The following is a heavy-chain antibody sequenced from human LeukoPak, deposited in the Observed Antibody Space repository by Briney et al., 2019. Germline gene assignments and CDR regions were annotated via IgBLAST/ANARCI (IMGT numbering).Heavy chain of an antibody. D-gene: IGHD4-17*01. CDR3: ARRLYGDYEPHYFDY. J-gene: IGHJ4*02. V-gene: IGHV4-34*01. CDR1: GGSFSGYY. Sequence: SETLSLTCAVYGGSFSGYYWSWIRQPPGKGLEWIGEINHSGSTNYNPSLKSRVTISVDTSKNQFSLKLSSVTAADTAVYYCARRLYGDYEPHYFDYWGQGTLVTVSS. CDR2: INHSGST.